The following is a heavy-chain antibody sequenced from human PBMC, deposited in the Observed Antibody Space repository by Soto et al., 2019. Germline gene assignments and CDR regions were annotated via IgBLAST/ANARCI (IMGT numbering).Heavy chain of an antibody. V-gene: IGHV1-18*01. D-gene: IGHD6-19*01. CDR2: ISAYNGNT. CDR3: ARDLGSSGWSSSRGMDV. CDR1: GYTFTSYG. J-gene: IGHJ6*02. Sequence: QVQLVQSGAEVKKPGASVKVSCKASGYTFTSYGISWVRQAPGQGLEWMGWISAYNGNTNYAQKLQGRVTMTTDTATSTAYMELRSVRSDDTAVYYCARDLGSSGWSSSRGMDVWGQGTTVTVSS.